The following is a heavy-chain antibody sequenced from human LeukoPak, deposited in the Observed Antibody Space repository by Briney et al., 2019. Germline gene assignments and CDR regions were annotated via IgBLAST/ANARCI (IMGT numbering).Heavy chain of an antibody. D-gene: IGHD5-24*01. J-gene: IGHJ4*02. V-gene: IGHV4-59*01. Sequence: SETLSLTCNVSGASINSYRWNWIRQPPGKGLEWIGYISYDGKTNYNPSLKSRLTLSVDTSKNQFSLNLNSVTAADTAVYYCARGGTNYDYWGQGTLVTVSS. CDR1: GASINSYR. CDR2: ISYDGKT. CDR3: ARGGTNYDY.